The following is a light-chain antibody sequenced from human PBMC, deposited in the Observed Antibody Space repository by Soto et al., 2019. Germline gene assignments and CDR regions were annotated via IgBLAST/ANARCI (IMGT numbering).Light chain of an antibody. J-gene: IGKJ4*01. CDR3: QQYNNWPLT. CDR2: DAS. V-gene: IGKV3D-15*01. Sequence: ETVMTPSPPTLSVSPGDRATLSCRASQSVDNDSAVYQQKPGQPPRLLIYDASTRATGIPARFSGSQSGTEFTLTISSLLSEDFAVYSCQQYNNWPLTFGGGTKVDI. CDR1: QSVDND.